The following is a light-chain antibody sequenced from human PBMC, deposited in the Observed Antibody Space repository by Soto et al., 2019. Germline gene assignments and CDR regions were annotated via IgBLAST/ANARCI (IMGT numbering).Light chain of an antibody. CDR3: QQSYTSAWT. J-gene: IGKJ1*01. V-gene: IGKV1-39*01. CDR2: GAT. CDR1: ETIRAY. Sequence: DIQMAQFPASLSASVGDSVTITCRSSETIRAYLNWYQHRPGKAPRVLIYGATRLVSGVPPRFSGRMSGTEYTLTINNLQPDDIATYYCQQSYTSAWTFGQGT.